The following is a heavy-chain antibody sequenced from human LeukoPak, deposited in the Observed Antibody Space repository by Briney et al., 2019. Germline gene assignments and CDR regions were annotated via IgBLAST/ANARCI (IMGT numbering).Heavy chain of an antibody. CDR3: ARSRAPYYFDY. J-gene: IGHJ4*02. Sequence: PSETLSLTCTVSGGSVSSGSYYWSWIRQPPGKGLEWIGYIYYSGSTNYNPSLKSRVTISVDTSKNQFSLKLSSVTAADTAVYYCARSRAPYYFDYWGQGTLVTVSS. D-gene: IGHD1-26*01. CDR2: IYYSGST. V-gene: IGHV4-61*01. CDR1: GGSVSSGSYY.